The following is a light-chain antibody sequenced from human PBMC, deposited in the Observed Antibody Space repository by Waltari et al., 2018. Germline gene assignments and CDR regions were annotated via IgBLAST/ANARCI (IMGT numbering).Light chain of an antibody. CDR2: GIF. CDR3: QQYYSYPLT. J-gene: IGKJ4*01. Sequence: DIQMTQSPSSLSASVGDRVTITCRASEGIGNHLAWFQQKPGTAPKARIYGIFELQSGVPSKFSGTGSGADFTLTISSLQPEDAGTYYCQQYYSYPLTFGGGTKVEIK. CDR1: EGIGNH. V-gene: IGKV1-16*02.